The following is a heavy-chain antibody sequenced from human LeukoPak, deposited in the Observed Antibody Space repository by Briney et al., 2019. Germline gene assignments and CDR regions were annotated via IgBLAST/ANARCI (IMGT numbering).Heavy chain of an antibody. CDR1: GFTFSIYA. CDR2: IRGSGGST. CDR3: AKLLNDYGDYYFDY. V-gene: IGHV3-23*01. Sequence: GGSLRLSCAASGFTFSIYAMTWVRQAPGKGLEWVSAIRGSGGSTYYADSVKGRFTISRDTSKNTLYLQMNSLRAEDTAVYYCAKLLNDYGDYYFDYWGQGTLVTVSS. J-gene: IGHJ4*02. D-gene: IGHD4-17*01.